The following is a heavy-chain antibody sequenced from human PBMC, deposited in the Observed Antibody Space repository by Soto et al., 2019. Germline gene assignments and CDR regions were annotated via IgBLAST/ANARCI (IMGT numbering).Heavy chain of an antibody. CDR1: GFTFSNCG. V-gene: IGHV3-30*18. CDR3: AKSRDAYNFYFYYGMDV. CDR2: ILYDGSNK. Sequence: PGGSLRLSCAASGFTFSNCGMHWVRQTPGKGLEWVALILYDGSNKYYADSVKGRFTISRDNSKNTLYLQVSSLRAEDTAVYYCAKSRDAYNFYFYYGMDVWGQGTTVTVSS. J-gene: IGHJ6*02. D-gene: IGHD2-2*01.